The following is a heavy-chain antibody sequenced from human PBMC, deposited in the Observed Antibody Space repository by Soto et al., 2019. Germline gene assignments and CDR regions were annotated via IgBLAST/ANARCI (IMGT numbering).Heavy chain of an antibody. CDR2: IKQDGSDT. CDR1: GFTFSSYW. D-gene: IGHD3-22*01. CDR3: ARFGDTSGYYRHFDY. V-gene: IGHV3-7*01. J-gene: IGHJ4*02. Sequence: EVQLVESGGGLVQPGGSLRLSCAASGFTFSSYWMTWVRQAPGKGLECVANIKQDGSDTLYADSVKGRFTISRDNAKASLYLQMNSLRAEDTAVYYCARFGDTSGYYRHFDYWGQGTLVSVSS.